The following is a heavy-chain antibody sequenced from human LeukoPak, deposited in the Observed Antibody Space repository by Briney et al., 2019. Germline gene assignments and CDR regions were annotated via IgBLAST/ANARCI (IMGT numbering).Heavy chain of an antibody. CDR3: CKVVRGKNFFEN. V-gene: IGHV3-15*01. CDR1: GFTLNNTW. CDR2: ITGNNDGGTT. D-gene: IGHD6-6*01. J-gene: IGHJ4*02. Sequence: GGSLRLSCVASGFTLNNTWMSWVRQAPGKGLEWVGHITGNNDGGTTDHAPPVRGRFTISRDDSKNTLSLQMNSLKTEDTAVYYCCKVVRGKNFFENWGQGTLVSVSS.